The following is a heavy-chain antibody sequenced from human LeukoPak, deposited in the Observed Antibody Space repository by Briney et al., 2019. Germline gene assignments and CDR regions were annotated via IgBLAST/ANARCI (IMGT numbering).Heavy chain of an antibody. Sequence: PSETLSLTCTVSGDSVSTDYYYWGWIRQPPGKGLEWIGSIYYDGRTYYNPSLKSRVTISVDTSKNQFSLKLSSVTAADTAVYYCARGGSSSIYGMDVWGQGTTVTVSS. CDR1: GDSVSTDYYY. CDR3: ARGGSSSIYGMDV. V-gene: IGHV4-39*07. CDR2: IYYDGRT. J-gene: IGHJ6*02. D-gene: IGHD6-6*01.